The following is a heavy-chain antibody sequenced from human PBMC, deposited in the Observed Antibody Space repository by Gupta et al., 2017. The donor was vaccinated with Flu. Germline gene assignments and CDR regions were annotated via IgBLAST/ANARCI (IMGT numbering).Heavy chain of an antibody. Sequence: EVQLLESGGGLVQPGGSLRLSCAASGFTFSSYAMSWVRQAPGKGLEWVSAISGSGGSTYYADSVKGRFTISRDNSKNTLYLQMNSLRAEDTAVYYCAKGGYDILTGYYDHYFDYWGQGTLVTVSS. D-gene: IGHD3-9*01. CDR3: AKGGYDILTGYYDHYFDY. CDR1: GFTFSSYA. V-gene: IGHV3-23*01. J-gene: IGHJ4*02. CDR2: ISGSGGST.